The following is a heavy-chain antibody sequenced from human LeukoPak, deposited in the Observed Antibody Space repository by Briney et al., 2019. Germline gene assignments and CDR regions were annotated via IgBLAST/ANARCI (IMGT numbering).Heavy chain of an antibody. J-gene: IGHJ4*02. Sequence: GRSLRLSCGASGFTFDDHAMHWVRQAPGKGLEWVSGITWNSDTVAYADSVKGRFTIARDNARNSLYLQMNSLRPEDTALYYCAKGPGLTAFFDFWGQGTLATVSS. V-gene: IGHV3-9*01. CDR1: GFTFDDHA. D-gene: IGHD2-21*02. CDR3: AKGPGLTAFFDF. CDR2: ITWNSDTV.